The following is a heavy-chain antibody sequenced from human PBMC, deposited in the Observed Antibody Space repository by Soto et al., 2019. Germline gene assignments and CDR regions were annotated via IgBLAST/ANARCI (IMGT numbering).Heavy chain of an antibody. V-gene: IGHV5-51*01. CDR3: VLSSGSGSGYYYYGMDV. D-gene: IGHD3-10*01. CDR2: IYPGDSDT. Sequence: PGESLKISCKGSGYSSTSYWIGWVRQMPGKGLEWMGIIYPGDSDTRYSPSFQGQVTISADKSISTAYLQWSSLKASDTAMYYCVLSSGSGSGYYYYGMDVWGQGTTVTVSS. J-gene: IGHJ6*02. CDR1: GYSSTSYW.